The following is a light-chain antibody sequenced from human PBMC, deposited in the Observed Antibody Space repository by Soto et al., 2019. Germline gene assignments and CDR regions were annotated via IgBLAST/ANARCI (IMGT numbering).Light chain of an antibody. V-gene: IGLV2-14*01. CDR2: EVS. Sequence: QSALTQPASVSGSPGQSITISCTGTSSDVGGYNYVSWFQHHPGKAPKLIIYEVSYRPSGVSNRFSGSKSGDTASLTISGLQAEDEADYYCSSFTNTITRYPFGTGTKLTVL. CDR3: SSFTNTITRYP. CDR1: SSDVGGYNY. J-gene: IGLJ1*01.